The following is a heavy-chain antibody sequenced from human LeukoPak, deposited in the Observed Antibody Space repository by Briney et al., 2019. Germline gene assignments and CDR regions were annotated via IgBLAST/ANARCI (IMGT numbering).Heavy chain of an antibody. Sequence: GGSLRLSCEASGFIFGNYWMNWVRQAPGKGLEWVAYIKQDGSQKDYVDSVKGRFTISRDNAKNSLYLQMNSLRAEDTAVYYCARGGSMSCCRFDYWGQGTLVTVSS. V-gene: IGHV3-7*01. D-gene: IGHD2-2*01. CDR3: ARGGSMSCCRFDY. CDR2: IKQDGSQK. CDR1: GFIFGNYW. J-gene: IGHJ4*02.